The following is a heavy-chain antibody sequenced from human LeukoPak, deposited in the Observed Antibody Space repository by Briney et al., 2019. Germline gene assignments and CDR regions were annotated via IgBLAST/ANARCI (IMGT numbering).Heavy chain of an antibody. Sequence: GASLEICCKGSGSSFTSYWIGWVRQMPGKGLEWMGIIYPGDSDTRYSPSFQGKVTISADKSISTSYLQCSSLKASDTAMYYCARQFGNYGYYYYMDVWGKGTTVTVSS. D-gene: IGHD4-11*01. V-gene: IGHV5-51*01. J-gene: IGHJ6*03. CDR3: ARQFGNYGYYYYMDV. CDR1: GSSFTSYW. CDR2: IYPGDSDT.